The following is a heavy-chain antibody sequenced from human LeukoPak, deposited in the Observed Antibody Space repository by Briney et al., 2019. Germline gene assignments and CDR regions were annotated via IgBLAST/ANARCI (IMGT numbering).Heavy chain of an antibody. CDR3: ARYIAAAGDYYGMDV. J-gene: IGHJ6*02. V-gene: IGHV4-59*01. D-gene: IGHD6-13*01. CDR2: IYYSGST. Sequence: SETLSLTCTVSGGSISSYYWSWIRQPPGKGLEWIGYIYYSGSTNYNPSLKSRVTISVDTSKNQFSLKLSPVTAADTAVYYCARYIAAAGDYYGMDVWGQGTTVTVSS. CDR1: GGSISSYY.